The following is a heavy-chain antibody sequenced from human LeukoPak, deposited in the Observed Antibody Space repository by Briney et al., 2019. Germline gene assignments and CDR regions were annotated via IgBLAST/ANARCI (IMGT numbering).Heavy chain of an antibody. Sequence: GGSLILSCAASGFSFSDYPMHWVRQAPGKGLESVSAISSNGGSTYYATSVKGRFTISRDNSKNTLYLQMGSLRPEDMAVYYCSRRGRDYGLDYWGQGTLVTVSS. J-gene: IGHJ4*02. CDR3: SRRGRDYGLDY. CDR1: GFSFSDYP. V-gene: IGHV3-64*01. CDR2: ISSNGGST. D-gene: IGHD4/OR15-4a*01.